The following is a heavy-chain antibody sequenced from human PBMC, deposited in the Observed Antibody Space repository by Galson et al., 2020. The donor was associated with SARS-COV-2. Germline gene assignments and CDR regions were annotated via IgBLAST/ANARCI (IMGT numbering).Heavy chain of an antibody. CDR1: GFSLDTNGEG. J-gene: IGHJ4*02. D-gene: IGHD1-26*01. CDR3: THRGGHQANFDY. CDR2: IFWNGEQ. V-gene: IGHV2-5*01. Sequence: SGPTLVKPTQTVTLTCAFSGFSLDTNGEGVAWIRQPPGNALEWVAIIFWNGEQRYSPSLKSRLTVTKDTSRSQVVLTMTNMDTVDTATYYCTHRGGHQANFDYWGQGTLLTVSS.